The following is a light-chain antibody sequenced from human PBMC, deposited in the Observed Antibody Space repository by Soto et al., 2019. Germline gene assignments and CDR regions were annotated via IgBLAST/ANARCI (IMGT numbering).Light chain of an antibody. V-gene: IGLV2-14*01. CDR2: EVN. CDR1: SSDIGTYNY. J-gene: IGLJ2*01. CDR3: SSYTSSRFVV. Sequence: QSALTQPASVSGSPGQSITISCAGTSSDIGTYNYVSWYQQHPGKAPKLIIYEVNNRPSGASNRFSGSKSGNTASRTISGLQPEDEADYHCSSYTSSRFVVFGGGTKLTVL.